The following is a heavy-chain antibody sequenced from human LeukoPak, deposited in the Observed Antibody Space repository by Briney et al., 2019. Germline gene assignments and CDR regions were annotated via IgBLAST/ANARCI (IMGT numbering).Heavy chain of an antibody. CDR2: IKQDGSEK. CDR1: GLTFSSYA. D-gene: IGHD2-2*01. Sequence: GGSRRLSCVVPGLTFSSYAMSWVRQAPGKGLEWVANIKQDGSEKYYVDSVKGRFTISRDNAKNSLYLQMNSLRAEDTAVYYCARDRASSIVVVPAALEPWGQGTLVTVSS. CDR3: ARDRASSIVVVPAALEP. J-gene: IGHJ5*02. V-gene: IGHV3-7*01.